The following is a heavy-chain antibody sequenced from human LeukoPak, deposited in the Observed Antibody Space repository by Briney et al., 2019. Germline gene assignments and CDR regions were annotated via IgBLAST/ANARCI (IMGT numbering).Heavy chain of an antibody. D-gene: IGHD5/OR15-5a*01. CDR3: ARGLSTIDYYYYMDV. CDR2: ISWNTGNI. J-gene: IGHJ6*03. Sequence: GGSLRLSCAASGFTFDDCAMHWVRQAPGKGLEWVSGISWNTGNIGYADSVKGRFTISRDNAKNSLYLQMNSLRAEDTAVYYCARGLSTIDYYYYMDVWGKGTTVTVSS. CDR1: GFTFDDCA. V-gene: IGHV3-9*01.